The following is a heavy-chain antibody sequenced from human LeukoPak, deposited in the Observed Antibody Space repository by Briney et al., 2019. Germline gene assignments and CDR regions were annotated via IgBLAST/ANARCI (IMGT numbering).Heavy chain of an antibody. Sequence: GGSLRLSCAASGFTFSSYGTHWVRQAPGKGLEWVAFIRYDGSNKYYADSVKGRFTISRDNSKNTLYLQMNSLRAEDTAVYYCAKEDTIFGVVIGPGYWGQGTLVTVSS. CDR1: GFTFSSYG. CDR2: IRYDGSNK. V-gene: IGHV3-30*02. J-gene: IGHJ4*02. D-gene: IGHD3-3*01. CDR3: AKEDTIFGVVIGPGY.